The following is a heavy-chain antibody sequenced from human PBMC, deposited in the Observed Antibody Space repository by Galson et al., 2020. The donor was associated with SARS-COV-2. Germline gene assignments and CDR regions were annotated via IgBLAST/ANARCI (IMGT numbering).Heavy chain of an antibody. CDR1: GFIFAGSA. D-gene: IGHD5-12*01. CDR2: IVVGIGKI. CDR3: ATLLNGGYSGYDPHY. J-gene: IGHJ4*02. Sequence: SVMVSCKASGFIFAGSAVQWVRQARGQLLEWIGWIVVGIGKINYAQKFQERVIITRDMSTSTAYMELSSLRSEDTAVYYCATLLNGGYSGYDPHYWGQGTLVTVSS. V-gene: IGHV1-58*01.